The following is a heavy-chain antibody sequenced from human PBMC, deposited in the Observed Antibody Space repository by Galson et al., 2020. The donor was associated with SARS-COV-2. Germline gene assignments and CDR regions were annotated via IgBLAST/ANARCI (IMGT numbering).Heavy chain of an antibody. CDR1: GGTFSSYA. Sequence: KISCKASGGTFSSYAISWVRQAPGQGLEWMGGIIPIFGTANYAQKFQGRVTITADESTSTAYMELSSLRSEDTAVYYCARDQSLTYYDILTGPNYGMDVWGQGTTVTVSS. J-gene: IGHJ6*02. D-gene: IGHD3-9*01. CDR2: IIPIFGTA. CDR3: ARDQSLTYYDILTGPNYGMDV. V-gene: IGHV1-69*01.